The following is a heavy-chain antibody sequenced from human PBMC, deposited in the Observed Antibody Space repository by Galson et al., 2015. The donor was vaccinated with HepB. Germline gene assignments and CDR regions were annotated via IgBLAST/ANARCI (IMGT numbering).Heavy chain of an antibody. Sequence: SESLSLTCAVSGGSINSDNWWTWVLQTPGKGLEWIEEMLHRGSTNCNPCLAGKGTISIEKSKNKFFLKISYVTAAHPAVYYCARPFFVGAFDIWGQGTMVTISS. D-gene: IGHD2/OR15-2a*01. CDR1: GGSINSDNW. CDR2: MLHRGST. CDR3: ARPFFVGAFDI. J-gene: IGHJ3*02. V-gene: IGHV4-4*02.